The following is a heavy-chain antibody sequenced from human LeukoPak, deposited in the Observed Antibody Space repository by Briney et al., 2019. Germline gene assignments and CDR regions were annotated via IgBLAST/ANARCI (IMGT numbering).Heavy chain of an antibody. J-gene: IGHJ4*02. CDR1: GFTFSSYT. Sequence: GGSLRLSCAASGFTFSSYTMHWVRQAPDKGLEWVAIISSDGNKKFYGDSVKGRFTISRDNSKSTLYLQMNSLRTEDTAVYHCARADYGSGISISFWGQGTLVTVSS. CDR3: ARADYGSGISISF. D-gene: IGHD3-10*01. CDR2: ISSDGNKK. V-gene: IGHV3-30-3*01.